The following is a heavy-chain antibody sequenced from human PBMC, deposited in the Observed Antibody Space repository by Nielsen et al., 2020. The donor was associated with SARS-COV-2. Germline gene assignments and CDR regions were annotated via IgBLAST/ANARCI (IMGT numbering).Heavy chain of an antibody. CDR3: ARDPSPHYYDSSGYYDY. D-gene: IGHD3-22*01. J-gene: IGHJ4*02. V-gene: IGHV1-46*01. CDR2: INPSGGST. CDR1: GYTFTSYY. Sequence: VSVKVSCKASGYTFTSYYMHWVRQAPGQGLEWMGIINPSGGSTSYAQKFQGRVTMTRDTSTSTVYMELSSLRSEDTAVYYCARDPSPHYYDSSGYYDYWGQGTLVTVSS.